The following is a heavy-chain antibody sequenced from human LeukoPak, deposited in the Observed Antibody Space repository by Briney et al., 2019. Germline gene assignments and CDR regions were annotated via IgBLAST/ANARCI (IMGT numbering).Heavy chain of an antibody. V-gene: IGHV1-2*02. CDR2: INPNSGGT. Sequence: ASVKVSCKASGYTFTGYYMHWVRQAPGQGLEWMGWINPNSGGTNYAQKFQGRVTMTRDTSISTAYMELSRLRSDDTAVYYCARGPYYYDSSGYYDPPVWFDPWGQGTLVTVSS. D-gene: IGHD3-22*01. CDR1: GYTFTGYY. CDR3: ARGPYYYDSSGYYDPPVWFDP. J-gene: IGHJ5*02.